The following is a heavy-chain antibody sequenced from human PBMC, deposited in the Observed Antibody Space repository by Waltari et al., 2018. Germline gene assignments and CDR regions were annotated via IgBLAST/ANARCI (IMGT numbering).Heavy chain of an antibody. CDR1: GFTFSRFP. D-gene: IGHD5-18*01. CDR2: ISHDGSKT. J-gene: IGHJ6*02. Sequence: QVQLVESGGGLVQPGRSLRLSVEASGFTFSRFPIHWVRQAPGKGLEWVALISHDGSKTYYPDSVKGRFTISRDNSQNTLYLQMNSLRAEDTALYYCARGISHGSASLDVWGQGTTVTVSS. V-gene: IGHV3-30*01. CDR3: ARGISHGSASLDV.